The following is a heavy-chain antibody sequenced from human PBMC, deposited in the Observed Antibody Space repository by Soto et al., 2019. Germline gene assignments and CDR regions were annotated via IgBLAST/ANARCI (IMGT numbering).Heavy chain of an antibody. D-gene: IGHD2-8*01. CDR2: INAANGNP. J-gene: IGHJ4*02. Sequence: ASVKVSCKASGYTFTRNIIHWVRQAPGQRLEWMGWINAANGNPKYSQKLQGRVTITRDTSATTAYMELSSLRSEDTAVYYCARGASVLVVLSHFGYWGQGPLVTVSS. CDR1: GYTFTRNI. CDR3: ARGASVLVVLSHFGY. V-gene: IGHV1-3*01.